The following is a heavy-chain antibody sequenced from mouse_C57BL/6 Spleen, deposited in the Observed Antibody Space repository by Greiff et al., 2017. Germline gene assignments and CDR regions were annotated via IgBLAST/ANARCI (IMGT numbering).Heavy chain of an antibody. CDR3: ARFITTVVAPGRFDY. CDR1: GYTFTSYT. CDR2: INPSSGYT. D-gene: IGHD1-1*01. V-gene: IGHV1-4*01. Sequence: QVQLQQSGAELARPGASVKMSCKASGYTFTSYTMHWVKQRPGQGLEWIGYINPSSGYTKYNQKFKDKATLTADKSSSTAYMQLSSLTSEDSAVYYCARFITTVVAPGRFDYWGQGTTLTVSS. J-gene: IGHJ2*01.